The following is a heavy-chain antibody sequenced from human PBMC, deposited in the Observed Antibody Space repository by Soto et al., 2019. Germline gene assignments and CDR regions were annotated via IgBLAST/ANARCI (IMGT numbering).Heavy chain of an antibody. CDR1: GGSIISHY. V-gene: IGHV4-59*11. D-gene: IGHD2-15*01. Sequence: QVQLQESGPGLVKPSETLSLTCSVSGGSIISHYWSWIRQPPGKGLEWIGYIQYSGSTDYNPSLKSRLTISVDTSKNQFSLKLSSVTAADTAVYYCARGGWSLDYWGQGTLVTVSS. CDR2: IQYSGST. J-gene: IGHJ4*02. CDR3: ARGGWSLDY.